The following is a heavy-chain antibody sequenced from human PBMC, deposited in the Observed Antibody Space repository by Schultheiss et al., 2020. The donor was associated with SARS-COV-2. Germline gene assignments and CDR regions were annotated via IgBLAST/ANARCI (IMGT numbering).Heavy chain of an antibody. J-gene: IGHJ4*02. D-gene: IGHD6-13*01. CDR3: ARDAAAGNFY. Sequence: SQTLSLTCTVSGGSISSGGYYWSWIRQPPGKGLEWIGSIYYSGSTYYNPSLKSRVTISVDTSKNQFSLKLSSVTAADTAVYYCARDAAAGNFYWGQGTLVTVSS. CDR2: IYYSGST. V-gene: IGHV4-31*03. CDR1: GGSISSGGYY.